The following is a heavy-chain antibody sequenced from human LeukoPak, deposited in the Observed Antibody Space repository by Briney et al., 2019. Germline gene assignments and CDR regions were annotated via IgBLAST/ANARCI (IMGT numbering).Heavy chain of an antibody. Sequence: PSETLSLTCTVSGASISSFYWSWIRQPPGKGLEWIGRIYTSGGTNYNPSLKSRVTMSIDTSKNQFSLKLYSVTTADTAVYYCVTDRSGSYDYWGQGILVTVSS. CDR1: GASISSFY. V-gene: IGHV4-4*07. CDR3: VTDRSGSYDY. D-gene: IGHD1-26*01. J-gene: IGHJ4*02. CDR2: IYTSGGT.